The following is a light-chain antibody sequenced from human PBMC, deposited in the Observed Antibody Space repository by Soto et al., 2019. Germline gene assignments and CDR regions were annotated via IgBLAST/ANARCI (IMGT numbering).Light chain of an antibody. CDR1: SSDVGGYNY. Sequence: QSGPTHPASVSRSPGQSITISCTGTSSDVGGYNYVSWYQQHPGKALKLMIYEVSDRPSGVSNRFSGSKSGNTASLTISGLQAEDEADYYCSSYTTTYAPLYVFGTGTKVTVL. J-gene: IGLJ1*01. CDR2: EVS. V-gene: IGLV2-14*01. CDR3: SSYTTTYAPLYV.